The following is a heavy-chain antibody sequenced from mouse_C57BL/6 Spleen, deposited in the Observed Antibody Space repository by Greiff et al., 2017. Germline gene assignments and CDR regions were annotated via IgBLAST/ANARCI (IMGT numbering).Heavy chain of an antibody. V-gene: IGHV5-12*01. CDR2: ISNGGGST. CDR3: ARRSAY. CDR1: GFTFSDYY. J-gene: IGHJ3*01. Sequence: EVKVVESGGGLVQPGGSLKLSCAASGFTFSDYYMYWVRQTPEKRLEWVAYISNGGGSTYYPDTVKGRFTISRDNAKNTLYLQMSRLKSEDTAMYYCARRSAYWGQGTLVTVSA.